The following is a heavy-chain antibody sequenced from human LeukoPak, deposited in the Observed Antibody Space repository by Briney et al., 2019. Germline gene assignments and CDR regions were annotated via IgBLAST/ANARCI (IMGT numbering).Heavy chain of an antibody. V-gene: IGHV4-59*01. CDR1: GGSISSYY. D-gene: IGHD6-19*01. CDR2: IYYSGST. CDR3: ARDSVSVAGSFDY. J-gene: IGHJ4*02. Sequence: PSETLSLTCTVSGGSISSYYWSWIRQPPGKGLEWIGYIYYSGSTSYNPSLKSRVTISVDTSENQFSLRLSSVTAADTAVYYCARDSVSVAGSFDYWGQGTLVTVSS.